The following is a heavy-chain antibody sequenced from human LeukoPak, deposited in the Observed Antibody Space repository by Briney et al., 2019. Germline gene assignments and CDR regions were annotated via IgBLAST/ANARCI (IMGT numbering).Heavy chain of an antibody. V-gene: IGHV4-61*02. CDR2: IYTSGST. D-gene: IGHD6-19*01. J-gene: IGHJ5*02. CDR3: ARDGFSSGWYNWFDP. CDR1: GGSISSSTYY. Sequence: SETLSLTCTVSGGSISSSTYYWGWIRQPAGKGLEWIGRIYTSGSTNYNPSLKSRVTMSVDTSKNQFSLKLSSVTAADTAVYYCARDGFSSGWYNWFDPWGQGTLVTVSS.